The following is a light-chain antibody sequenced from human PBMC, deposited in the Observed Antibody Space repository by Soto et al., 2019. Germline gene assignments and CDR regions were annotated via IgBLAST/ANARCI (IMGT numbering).Light chain of an antibody. CDR3: QQYNNWPRS. Sequence: EIVMTQSPATLSVSPGERATLSCRASQSVSSNLAWYQQKPGQAPRLLIYGASTRATGIPARFSGSGSGTEFTLTISSLQSEDFAVYYCQQYNNWPRSVGGGTKVDIX. J-gene: IGKJ4*01. CDR2: GAS. V-gene: IGKV3-15*01. CDR1: QSVSSN.